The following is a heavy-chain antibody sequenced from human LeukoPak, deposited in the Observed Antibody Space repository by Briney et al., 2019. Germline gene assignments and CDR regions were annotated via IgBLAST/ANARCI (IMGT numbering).Heavy chain of an antibody. Sequence: SETLSLTCTVSGGSISSYYWSWIRQPPGKGLEWIGYIYYSGSTNYNPSLKSRVTISVDTSKNQFSLKLSSMTAADTAVYYCARGRLVVIREPHFDYWGQGTLVTVSS. V-gene: IGHV4-59*01. CDR3: ARGRLVVIREPHFDY. D-gene: IGHD3-22*01. CDR2: IYYSGST. CDR1: GGSISSYY. J-gene: IGHJ4*02.